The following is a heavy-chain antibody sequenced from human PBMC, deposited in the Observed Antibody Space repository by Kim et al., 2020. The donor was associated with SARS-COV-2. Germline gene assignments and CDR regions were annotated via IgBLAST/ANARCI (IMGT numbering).Heavy chain of an antibody. CDR2: IYYSGST. V-gene: IGHV4-39*01. CDR3: ARLSQPEIADY. CDR1: GGSISSSSYY. J-gene: IGHJ4*02. Sequence: SETLSLTCTVSGGSISSSSYYWGWIRQPPGKGLEWIGSIYYSGSTYYNPSLKSRVTISVDTSKNQFSLKLSSVTAADTAVYYCARLSQPEIADYWSQGTLVTVSS.